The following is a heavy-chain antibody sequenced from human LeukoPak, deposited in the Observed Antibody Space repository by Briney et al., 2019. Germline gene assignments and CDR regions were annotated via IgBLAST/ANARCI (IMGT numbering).Heavy chain of an antibody. CDR3: ASPVAGSYDAFDI. CDR2: IYSGGST. J-gene: IGHJ3*02. V-gene: IGHV3-53*01. Sequence: GSLRLSCAASGFTVSSNYMSWVRQAPGKGLEWVSVIYSGGSTYYADSVKGRFTISRDNSKNTLYLQMNSLRAEDTAVYYCASPVAGSYDAFDIWGQGTMVTVSS. CDR1: GFTVSSNY. D-gene: IGHD6-19*01.